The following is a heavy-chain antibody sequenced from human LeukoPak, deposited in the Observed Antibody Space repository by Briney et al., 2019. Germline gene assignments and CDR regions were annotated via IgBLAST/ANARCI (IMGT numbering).Heavy chain of an antibody. CDR2: MFHSGST. V-gene: IGHV4-4*02. CDR3: ARDLEYCSSTSCYNGVFDY. CDR1: GGSISSANW. Sequence: SRTLSLTCVVSGGSISSANWWSWVLQSPGKGLEWIGDMFHSGSTTYNPSLKSRVTISVDTSKNQFSLKLSSVTAADTAVYYCARDLEYCSSTSCYNGVFDYWGQGTLVTVSS. J-gene: IGHJ4*02. D-gene: IGHD2-2*02.